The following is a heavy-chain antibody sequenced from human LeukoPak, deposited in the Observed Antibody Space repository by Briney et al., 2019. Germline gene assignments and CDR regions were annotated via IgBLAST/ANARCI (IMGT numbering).Heavy chain of an antibody. CDR2: IYYSGGT. J-gene: IGHJ5*02. CDR1: GGSISSYY. V-gene: IGHV4-59*01. Sequence: SETLSLTCTVSGGSISSYYWSWSRQPPGKGLEWIGYIYYSGGTNYNPSLKSRVTISVDTSKNQFSLKLSSVTAADTAVYYCARGETYYYDSSGYNNWFDPWGQGTLVTVSS. D-gene: IGHD3-22*01. CDR3: ARGETYYYDSSGYNNWFDP.